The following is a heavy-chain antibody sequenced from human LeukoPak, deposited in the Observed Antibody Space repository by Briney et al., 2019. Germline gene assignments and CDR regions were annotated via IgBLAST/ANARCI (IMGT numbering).Heavy chain of an antibody. CDR3: ARDTGYCSSTSCYFYYCDY. Sequence: GGSLRLSCAASGFTFSSYSMNWVRQAPGKGLEWVSSISSSSSYIYYADSVKGRFTISRDNAKNSLYLQMNSLRAEDTAVYYCARDTGYCSSTSCYFYYCDYWGQGTLVTVSS. V-gene: IGHV3-21*01. D-gene: IGHD2-2*01. CDR1: GFTFSSYS. CDR2: ISSSSSYI. J-gene: IGHJ4*02.